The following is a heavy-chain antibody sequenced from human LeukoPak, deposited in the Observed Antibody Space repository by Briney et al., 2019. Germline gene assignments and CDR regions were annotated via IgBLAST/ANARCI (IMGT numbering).Heavy chain of an antibody. J-gene: IGHJ1*01. V-gene: IGHV3-30*18. D-gene: IGHD3-22*01. CDR3: AKDRSGYFEYFQH. CDR2: ISYDGSNK. Sequence: PGGSLRLSCAASGFTFSSYGMYWVRQAPGKGLEWVAVISYDGSNKHYAESVKGRFTISRDNSKNTLYLQMNSLRAEDTAVYYCAKDRSGYFEYFQHWGQGTLVTVSS. CDR1: GFTFSSYG.